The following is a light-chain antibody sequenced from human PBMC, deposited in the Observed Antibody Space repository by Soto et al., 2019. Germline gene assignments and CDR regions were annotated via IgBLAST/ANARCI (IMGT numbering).Light chain of an antibody. CDR3: AAWDDSLNGRV. J-gene: IGLJ2*01. CDR1: RSNIGTNI. CDR2: SYS. V-gene: IGLV1-44*01. Sequence: QSVLTQPPSASGTPGQKVTISCSGSRSNIGTNIVNWYQQVPGTAPKLLIYSYSQRPSGVPDRFSGSKSGTSASLAISGLQSEDEGDYYCAAWDDSLNGRVFGGGTKVTVL.